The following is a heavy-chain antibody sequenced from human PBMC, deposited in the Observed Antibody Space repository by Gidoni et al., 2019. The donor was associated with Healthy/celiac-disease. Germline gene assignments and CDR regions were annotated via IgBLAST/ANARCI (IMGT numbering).Heavy chain of an antibody. D-gene: IGHD2-2*01. CDR1: GYTFTSYG. CDR2: ISAYNGNT. J-gene: IGHJ3*02. V-gene: IGHV1-18*01. CDR3: ARDIVVVPAASDAFDI. Sequence: QVQLVQSGAEVKKPGASVMVSCKASGYTFTSYGFSWVRQAPGQGLEWMGWISAYNGNTNYAQKLQGRVTMTTDTSTSTAYMELRSLRSDDTAVYYCARDIVVVPAASDAFDIWGQGTMVTVSS.